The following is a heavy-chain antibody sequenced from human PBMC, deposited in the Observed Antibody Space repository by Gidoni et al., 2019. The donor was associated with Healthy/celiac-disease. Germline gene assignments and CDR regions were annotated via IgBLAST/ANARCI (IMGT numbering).Heavy chain of an antibody. CDR1: GVSFSGSY. D-gene: IGHD3-10*01. Sequence: HVQLQQWGAGRLKPSEHLSLTCAVHGVSFSGSYWSWVRQPPGKGLEWIGEINPSGSTNYNPSLKSRVTISVDTSKNQFSLKLSSVTAADTAVYYCASGRSMVRGVLIRMDVWGQGTTVTVSS. J-gene: IGHJ6*02. CDR2: INPSGST. V-gene: IGHV4-34*01. CDR3: ASGRSMVRGVLIRMDV.